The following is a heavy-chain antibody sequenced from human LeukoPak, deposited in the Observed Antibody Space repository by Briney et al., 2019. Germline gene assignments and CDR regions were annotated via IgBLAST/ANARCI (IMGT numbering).Heavy chain of an antibody. V-gene: IGHV3-69-1*01. CDR3: ARDREIVAFDF. Sequence: GGSLRLSCAASGFAFTSYTINWVRQAPGKGLEWVSSITTSGSIKYADSVKGRFTISRDNAKNSVYLQMSRLRADDTGVYFCARDREIVAFDFWGQGTLVTVSS. CDR1: GFAFTSYT. J-gene: IGHJ4*02. CDR2: ITTSGSI. D-gene: IGHD5-12*01.